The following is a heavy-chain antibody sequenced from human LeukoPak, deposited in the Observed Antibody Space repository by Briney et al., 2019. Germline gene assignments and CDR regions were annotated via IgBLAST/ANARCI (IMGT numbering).Heavy chain of an antibody. D-gene: IGHD3-9*01. V-gene: IGHV4-4*07. J-gene: IGHJ6*03. Sequence: PSETLSLTCTVSGGSISSYYWSWIRQPAGKGLEWIGRIYTSGSTNYNPSLKSRVTISVDTSKNQFSLKLSSVTAADTAVYYCARDRSNTYYDILTGYYSGSDYMDVWGKGTTVTVSS. CDR2: IYTSGST. CDR3: ARDRSNTYYDILTGYYSGSDYMDV. CDR1: GGSISSYY.